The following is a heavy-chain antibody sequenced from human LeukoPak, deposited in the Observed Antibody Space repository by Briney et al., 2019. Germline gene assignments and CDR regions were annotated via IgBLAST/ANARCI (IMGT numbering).Heavy chain of an antibody. Sequence: GGTLRLSCAASGFTFSSYGMTWVRQAPGKGLGWGSAIIDSGGRTFYADSVKGRFTISRDNSKNALYLQMHSLRAEDTAVYYCAKDSYDNSIWGQGTLVTVSS. CDR1: GFTFSSYG. V-gene: IGHV3-23*01. D-gene: IGHD3-22*01. J-gene: IGHJ4*02. CDR3: AKDSYDNSI. CDR2: IIDSGGRT.